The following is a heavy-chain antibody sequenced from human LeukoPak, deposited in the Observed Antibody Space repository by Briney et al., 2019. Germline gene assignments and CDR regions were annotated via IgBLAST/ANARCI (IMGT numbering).Heavy chain of an antibody. CDR2: ISYDGSNK. CDR3: ARDGLDGRAPLDY. D-gene: IGHD1-26*01. J-gene: IGHJ4*02. CDR1: GFTFSTYA. Sequence: GGSLRLSCAASGFTFSTYAMHWVRQAPGKGLEWLAVISYDGSNKYHADSLKGRFTISRDNSNNTLHLQINSLRGEDTAVYYCARDGLDGRAPLDYWGQGILLTVSS. V-gene: IGHV3-30-3*01.